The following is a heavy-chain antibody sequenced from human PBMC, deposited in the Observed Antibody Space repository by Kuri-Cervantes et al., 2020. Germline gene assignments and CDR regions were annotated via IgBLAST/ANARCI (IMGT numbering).Heavy chain of an antibody. V-gene: IGHV3-30*18. CDR3: AKGELLGENYFDY. CDR1: GFTFSSYG. CDR2: ISYDGSNK. J-gene: IGHJ4*02. Sequence: GGSLRLSCAASGFTFSSYGMHWVRQAPGKGLEWVAVISYDGSNKYYADSVKGRFTISRDNSKNTLYLQMNSLRAEDTAVYYCAKGELLGENYFDYWGQGTLVTVSS. D-gene: IGHD1-26*01.